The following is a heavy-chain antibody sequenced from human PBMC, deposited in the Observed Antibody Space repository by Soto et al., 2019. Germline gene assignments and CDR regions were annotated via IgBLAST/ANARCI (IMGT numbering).Heavy chain of an antibody. CDR2: MNPNSGNT. J-gene: IGHJ4*02. V-gene: IGHV1-8*01. D-gene: IGHD4-17*01. CDR3: SSGTTVGFPFDS. Sequence: ASVKVSCKASGYTFTSYDINWVRQATGQGLEWMGWMNPNSGNTGYAQKFQGRVTMTRNTSISTAYMELRSLRSDDTAVYYCSSGTTVGFPFDSWGQGTRVTVSS. CDR1: GYTFTSYD.